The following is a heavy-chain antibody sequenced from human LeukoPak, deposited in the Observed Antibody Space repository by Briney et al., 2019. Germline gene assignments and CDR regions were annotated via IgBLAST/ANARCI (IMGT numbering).Heavy chain of an antibody. J-gene: IGHJ4*02. Sequence: SETLSLTCSVCGGSISSSSYYWGWIRQPPGKGLEWIGSIYYSGSTYYNPSLKSRVTISVDTSKNQFSLKLSSVTAADTAVYYCARAGITGTTSHFDYWGQGTLVTVSS. CDR3: ARAGITGTTSHFDY. CDR1: GGSISSSSYY. V-gene: IGHV4-39*07. CDR2: IYYSGST. D-gene: IGHD1-7*01.